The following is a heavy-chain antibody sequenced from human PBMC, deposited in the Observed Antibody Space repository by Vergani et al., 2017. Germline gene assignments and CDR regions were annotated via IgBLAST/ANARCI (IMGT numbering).Heavy chain of an antibody. CDR3: ARPVGPSAIADGYHV. Sequence: QVQLQESGPGLVKSSQTLSLTCSVSGGSISRGDSYWSWIRQSPGKALEWIGYIYYTGSTKYNPALESRLSIPVDRSKNQFSLELRSVTAADTAVYYCARPVGPSAIADGYHVWGQGTMVTVS. CDR2: IYYTGST. CDR1: GGSISRGDSY. J-gene: IGHJ3*01. D-gene: IGHD3-10*01. V-gene: IGHV4-30-4*08.